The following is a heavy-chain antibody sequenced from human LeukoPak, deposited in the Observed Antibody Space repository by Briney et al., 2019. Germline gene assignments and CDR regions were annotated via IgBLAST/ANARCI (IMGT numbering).Heavy chain of an antibody. D-gene: IGHD6-19*01. CDR3: ARDLGYSSGWYDY. CDR1: GGSINSNNW. V-gene: IGHV4-4*02. CDR2: IYHSGST. Sequence: SETLSLTCAVSGGSINSNNWWSWVRQPPGKGLEWIGEIYHSGSTNYNPSLKSRVTISVDKSKNQFSLKLSSVTAADTAVYYCARDLGYSSGWYDYWGQGTLVTVSS. J-gene: IGHJ4*02.